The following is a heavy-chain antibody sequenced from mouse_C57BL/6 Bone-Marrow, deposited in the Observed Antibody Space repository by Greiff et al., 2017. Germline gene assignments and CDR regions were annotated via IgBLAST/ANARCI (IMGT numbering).Heavy chain of an antibody. V-gene: IGHV1-81*01. CDR2: IYPRSGNT. Sequence: VQLQQSGAELARPGASVKLSCKASGYTFTSSGISWVKQRTGQGLEWIGEIYPRSGNTYYNEKFKGKATLTADKSSSTAYMELRSLTSEDSAVYFCARDRVYYFDYWGQGTTLTVSS. J-gene: IGHJ2*01. CDR3: ARDRVYYFDY. CDR1: GYTFTSSG. D-gene: IGHD3-2*01.